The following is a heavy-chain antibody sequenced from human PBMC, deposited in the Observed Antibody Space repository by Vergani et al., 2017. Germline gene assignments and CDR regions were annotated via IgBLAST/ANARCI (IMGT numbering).Heavy chain of an antibody. Sequence: EVQLVESGGGLVQPGGSLRLSCAASGFTFSSYEMNWVRQAPGKGLEWVSYISSSGSTIYYADSVKVRFTISRDNAKNSLYLQMNSLRAEDTAVYYCARDDSYGSAWGQGTLVTVSS. CDR3: ARDDSYGSA. V-gene: IGHV3-48*03. D-gene: IGHD5-18*01. CDR1: GFTFSSYE. J-gene: IGHJ4*02. CDR2: ISSSGSTI.